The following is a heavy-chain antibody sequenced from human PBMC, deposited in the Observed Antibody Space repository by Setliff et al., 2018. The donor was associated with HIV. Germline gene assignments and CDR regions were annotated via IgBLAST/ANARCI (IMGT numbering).Heavy chain of an antibody. J-gene: IGHJ6*03. CDR1: GDSVNDRSYF. CDR2: FYYNGDS. D-gene: IGHD3-16*01. V-gene: IGHV4-39*01. Sequence: SETLSLTCTVSGDSVNDRSYFWGWIRQPPGKGLEWIGTFYYNGDSRYNPSLKSRVTISVDTSKNQFSLNLNSVTAADTAVYYCARVGGAYYYYYYYMDVWGKGTTVTVSS. CDR3: ARVGGAYYYYYYYMDV.